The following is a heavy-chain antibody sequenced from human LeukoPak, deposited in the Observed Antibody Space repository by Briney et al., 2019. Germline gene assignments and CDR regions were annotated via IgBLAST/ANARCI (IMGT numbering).Heavy chain of an antibody. D-gene: IGHD3-22*01. CDR3: ARDNGQYDSSGYYL. Sequence: GGSLRLSCAASGFIFSSYSMNWVRQAPGKGLEGVTSISSSSSYIYYADSVKGRFTISRDNAKNSLYLQMNSLRAEDTAVYYCARDNGQYDSSGYYLWGQGTLVTVSS. V-gene: IGHV3-21*01. J-gene: IGHJ5*02. CDR1: GFIFSSYS. CDR2: ISSSSSYI.